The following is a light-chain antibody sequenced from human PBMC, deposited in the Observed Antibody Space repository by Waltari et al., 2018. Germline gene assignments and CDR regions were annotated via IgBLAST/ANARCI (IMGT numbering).Light chain of an antibody. Sequence: IVLTLSSATLSFSPRDRATLSFRASQNIDSDLAWYQLKPGQVPRLLIYDASNRATGIPARFSGSGSGADFTLIISSLEPEDFAVYYCHQRSKWPLTFGGGTKVEIK. CDR1: QNIDSD. CDR3: HQRSKWPLT. V-gene: IGKV3-11*01. CDR2: DAS. J-gene: IGKJ4*01.